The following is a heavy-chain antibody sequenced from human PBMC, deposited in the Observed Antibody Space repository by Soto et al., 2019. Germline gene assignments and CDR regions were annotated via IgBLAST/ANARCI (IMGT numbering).Heavy chain of an antibody. J-gene: IGHJ4*02. CDR3: ARVRREYDNSGPVDY. CDR1: GASLSTSY. Sequence: SETLSLTCTVSGASLSTSYWSWIRQPPGKGLEWIGYIFYTGSTYYNPSLQSRVTMSVDRSRNQFSLKLNSVTAADTAVYYCARVRREYDNSGPVDYWGQGTLVTVSS. D-gene: IGHD3-22*01. V-gene: IGHV4-59*12. CDR2: IFYTGST.